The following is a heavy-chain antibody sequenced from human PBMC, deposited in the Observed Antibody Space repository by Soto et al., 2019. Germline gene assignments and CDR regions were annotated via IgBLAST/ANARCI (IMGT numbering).Heavy chain of an antibody. CDR2: VGSDGRRA. V-gene: IGHV3-33*01. CDR1: GFTFGRHG. CDR3: ARDDDYGDNGLDY. J-gene: IGHJ4*02. D-gene: IGHD4-17*01. Sequence: QVQLVESGGGVVQPGGSLRLSCAASGFTFGRHGMHWVRQAPGKGLELVAVVGSDGRRASYADSVKGRFTISRDNGQNTLYLQMNSLRAGESAVYFCARDDDYGDNGLDYWGQGTLVTVSS.